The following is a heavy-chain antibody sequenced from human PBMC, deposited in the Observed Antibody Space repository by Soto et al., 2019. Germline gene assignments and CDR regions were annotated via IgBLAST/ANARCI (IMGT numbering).Heavy chain of an antibody. V-gene: IGHV1-18*04. D-gene: IGHD4-17*01. Sequence: ASVKVSCKASGYTFTSYCISWVRQAPGQGLEWMGWISAYNGNTNYAQKLQGRVTMTTDTSTSTAYMELRSLRSDDTAVYYCARDLAKRDYGDYDYWGQGTLVTVSS. CDR1: GYTFTSYC. CDR2: ISAYNGNT. CDR3: ARDLAKRDYGDYDY. J-gene: IGHJ4*02.